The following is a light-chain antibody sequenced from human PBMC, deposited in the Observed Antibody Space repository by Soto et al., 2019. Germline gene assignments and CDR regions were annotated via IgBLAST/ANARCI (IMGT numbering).Light chain of an antibody. J-gene: IGKJ1*01. V-gene: IGKV3-15*01. CDR2: GAS. Sequence: EIVMTQSPVTLSVSPGERAPLSCRASQGIKNYLAWFQQKPGQAPRLLVYGASTRATTIPARFSGSGSGTEFTLSISSLQSEDFAVYYCQQYNSWPRTFGQGTNVDIK. CDR1: QGIKNY. CDR3: QQYNSWPRT.